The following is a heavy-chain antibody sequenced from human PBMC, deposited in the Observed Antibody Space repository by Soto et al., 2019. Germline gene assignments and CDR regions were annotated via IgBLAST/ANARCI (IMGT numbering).Heavy chain of an antibody. V-gene: IGHV5-51*01. D-gene: IGHD6-13*01. Sequence: GESLKISYRCSGYTFSNFWFAWVRHLPGKGVEWMGIIYPGDHETRYSPSFHGKVTISADKSINTAYLQWSSLEASDSAFYYCARSPRSSPYFDYWGQGALVTV. CDR3: ARSPRSSPYFDY. CDR2: IYPGDHET. J-gene: IGHJ4*02. CDR1: GYTFSNFW.